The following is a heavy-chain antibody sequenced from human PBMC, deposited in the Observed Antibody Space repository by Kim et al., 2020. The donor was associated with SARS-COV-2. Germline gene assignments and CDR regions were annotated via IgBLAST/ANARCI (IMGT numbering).Heavy chain of an antibody. V-gene: IGHV3-23*01. J-gene: IGHJ4*02. CDR3: AKDRRYYDSSGYYFHYFDY. Sequence: GRFTISRDNSKNTLYLQMNSLRAEDTAVYYCAKDRRYYDSSGYYFHYFDYWGQGTLVTVSS. D-gene: IGHD3-22*01.